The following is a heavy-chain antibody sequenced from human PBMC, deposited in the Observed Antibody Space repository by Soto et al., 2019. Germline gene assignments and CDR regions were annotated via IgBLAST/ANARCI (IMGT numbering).Heavy chain of an antibody. CDR3: ARQGGYSGYDQYYFYY. V-gene: IGHV4-59*08. D-gene: IGHD5-12*01. Sequence: PSETLSLTCTVSCGSISSYYWSWIRQPPGKGLEWIGYIYYSGSTNYNPSLKSRVTISVDTSKNQFSLKLSSVTAADTAVYYCARQGGYSGYDQYYFYYWGQGTLVTVS. CDR2: IYYSGST. CDR1: CGSISSYY. J-gene: IGHJ4*02.